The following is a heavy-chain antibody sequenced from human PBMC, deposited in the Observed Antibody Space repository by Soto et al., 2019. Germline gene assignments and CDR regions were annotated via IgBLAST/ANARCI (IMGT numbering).Heavy chain of an antibody. CDR1: GGSISRYY. CDR3: ARGGNGEVRGSHLKPYYYGMDV. D-gene: IGHD3-10*01. J-gene: IGHJ6*02. Sequence: SETLSLTCAVYGGSISRYYWSWIRQPPVNGLEWIGYIYYSGSTNYNPSLKSRVTISVDTSKNQFSLKLSSVTAADTAVYYCARGGNGEVRGSHLKPYYYGMDVWGQGTTVTVSS. CDR2: IYYSGST. V-gene: IGHV4-59*01.